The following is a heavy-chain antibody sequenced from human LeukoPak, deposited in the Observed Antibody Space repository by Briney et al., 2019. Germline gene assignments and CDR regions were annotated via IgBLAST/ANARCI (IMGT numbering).Heavy chain of an antibody. CDR3: AREFSYGSNGRGFDY. V-gene: IGHV4-39*02. CDR2: IYYSGST. J-gene: IGHJ4*02. Sequence: PSETLSLTCTVSGGSISSSSYSWGWIRQPPGKGLEWIGSIYYSGSTYYNPSLKSRVTISVDTSKNQFSLKLSSVTAADTAVYYCAREFSYGSNGRGFDYWGQGTLVTVSS. CDR1: GGSISSSSYS. D-gene: IGHD4-23*01.